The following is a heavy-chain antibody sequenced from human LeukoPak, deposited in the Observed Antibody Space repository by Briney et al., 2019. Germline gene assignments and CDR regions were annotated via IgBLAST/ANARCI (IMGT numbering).Heavy chain of an antibody. CDR2: ISAYNGNT. Sequence: GASVKVSCKASGYTFTSYGISWVRQAPGQGLEWMGWISAYNGNTNYAQKLQGRVTMTTDTSTSTAYTELRSLRSDDTAVYYCARDSYCSSTSCPFGAFDIWGQGTMVTVSS. CDR1: GYTFTSYG. J-gene: IGHJ3*02. V-gene: IGHV1-18*01. D-gene: IGHD2-2*01. CDR3: ARDSYCSSTSCPFGAFDI.